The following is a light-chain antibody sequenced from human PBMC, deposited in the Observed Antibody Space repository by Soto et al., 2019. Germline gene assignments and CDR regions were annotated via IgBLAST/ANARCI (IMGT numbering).Light chain of an antibody. Sequence: DIQMTQSPSSLSASVGDRVTITCRATQSISNSLNWYQHKPGEAPKLLIYAACTLQSGVPSRFSCGGSGTDFTLTISSLQPEDFATYFCQQSHSIPFTFGPGTKVDIE. V-gene: IGKV1-39*01. CDR3: QQSHSIPFT. CDR1: QSISNS. J-gene: IGKJ3*01. CDR2: AAC.